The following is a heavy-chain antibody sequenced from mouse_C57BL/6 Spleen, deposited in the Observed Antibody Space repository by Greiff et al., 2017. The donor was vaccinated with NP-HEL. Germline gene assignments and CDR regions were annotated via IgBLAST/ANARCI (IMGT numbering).Heavy chain of an antibody. CDR3: ALAMITTGGFAY. D-gene: IGHD2-4*01. J-gene: IGHJ3*01. Sequence: VQLVESGPELVKPGASVKISCKASGYAFSSSWMNWVKQRPGKGLEWIGRIYPGDGDTNYNGKFKGKATLTADKSSRTAYMQLSSLTSEDSAVYFCALAMITTGGFAYWGQGTLVTVSA. CDR2: IYPGDGDT. V-gene: IGHV1-82*01. CDR1: GYAFSSSW.